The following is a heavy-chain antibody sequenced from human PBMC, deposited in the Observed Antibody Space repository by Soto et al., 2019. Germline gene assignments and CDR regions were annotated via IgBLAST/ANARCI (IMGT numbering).Heavy chain of an antibody. CDR3: AKDLRPQQWLVPYYFDY. CDR2: ISGSGGST. J-gene: IGHJ4*02. V-gene: IGHV3-23*01. D-gene: IGHD6-19*01. CDR1: GFTFSSYA. Sequence: EVQLLESGGGLVQPGGSLRLSCAASGFTFSSYAMSWVRQAPGKGLEWVSAISGSGGSTYYADSVKGRFTISRDNSKNTLYLQMNSLRADDTAVYYCAKDLRPQQWLVPYYFDYWGQGTLVTVSS.